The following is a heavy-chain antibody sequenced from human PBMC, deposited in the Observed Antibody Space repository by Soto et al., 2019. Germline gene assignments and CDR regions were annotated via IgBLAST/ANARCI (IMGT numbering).Heavy chain of an antibody. CDR1: GGTFSSYA. V-gene: IGHV1-69*13. Sequence: VASVKVSCKASGGTFSSYAISWVRQAPGQGLEWMGGIIPIFGTANYAQKFQGRVTITADESTSTAYMELSSLRSEDTAVYYCARCPIFGVVIMDYDYYGMDVWVQ. J-gene: IGHJ6*02. D-gene: IGHD3-3*01. CDR3: ARCPIFGVVIMDYDYYGMDV. CDR2: IIPIFGTA.